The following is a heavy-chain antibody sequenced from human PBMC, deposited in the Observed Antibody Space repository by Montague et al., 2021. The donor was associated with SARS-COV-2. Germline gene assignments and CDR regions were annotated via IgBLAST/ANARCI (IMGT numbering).Heavy chain of an antibody. CDR1: GFTFSSYA. CDR3: ASSLVWFEIDY. V-gene: IGHV3-30*04. J-gene: IGHJ4*02. D-gene: IGHD3-10*01. CDR2: ISYDGSNK. Sequence: SLRLSCAASGFTFSSYAMHWVRQAPGKGLEWVAVISYDGSNKYYADSVKARFTTSRDNSKNTLYLQMNSLRAEDTAVHYCASSLVWFEIDYWGQGTLVTVSS.